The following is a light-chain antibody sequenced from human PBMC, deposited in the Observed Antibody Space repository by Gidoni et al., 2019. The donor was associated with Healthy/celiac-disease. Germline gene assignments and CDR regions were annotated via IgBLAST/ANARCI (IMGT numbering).Light chain of an antibody. CDR2: YDT. V-gene: IGLV3-21*04. CDR3: QVWDSISDHWV. CDR1: NIGSKS. J-gene: IGLJ3*02. Sequence: SYVLTQPPSVSVAPGKTARITFGGNNIGSKSVHWYQHKTGHAPVLVIYYDTDRPSVIPKRFSGTNAGNTATLTNSSVEAGDEAYYYCQVWDSISDHWVFGGGTKLTVL.